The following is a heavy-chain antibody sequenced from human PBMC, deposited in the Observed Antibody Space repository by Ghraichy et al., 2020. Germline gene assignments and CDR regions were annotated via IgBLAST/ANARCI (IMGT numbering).Heavy chain of an antibody. CDR3: ATDLRGIAVRGNLDY. D-gene: IGHD6-19*01. V-gene: IGHV3-23*01. CDR1: GFIFSNYA. Sequence: GESLNISCAASGFIFSNYAMSWVRQAPGKGLEWVSGISGSGSSSTYSADSVKGRFTISRDNSKNTLYLQVNSLRAEDTAVYYCATDLRGIAVRGNLDYWGQGTLVTVSS. CDR2: ISGSGSSST. J-gene: IGHJ4*02.